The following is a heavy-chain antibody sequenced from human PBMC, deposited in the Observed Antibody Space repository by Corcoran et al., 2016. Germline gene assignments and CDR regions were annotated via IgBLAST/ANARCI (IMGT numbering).Heavy chain of an antibody. CDR1: GISLSTSGMR. D-gene: IGHD3-16*01. Sequence: HVILKESGPALVKPTQPLTLTCTFSGISLSTSGMRVSWIRQPPGKALEWLARIDGDDDKFYSPSLKTRLTISKDTSKNQVVLTMTNMDPVDTATYYCARNTGGEAFDIWGQGTMVTVSS. CDR3: ARNTGGEAFDI. V-gene: IGHV2-70*04. J-gene: IGHJ3*02. CDR2: IDGDDDK.